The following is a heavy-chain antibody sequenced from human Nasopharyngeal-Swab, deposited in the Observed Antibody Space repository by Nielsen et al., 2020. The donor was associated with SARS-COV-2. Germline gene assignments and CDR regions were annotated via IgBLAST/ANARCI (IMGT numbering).Heavy chain of an antibody. CDR2: IWYDGSNK. V-gene: IGHV3-33*01. D-gene: IGHD6-13*01. Sequence: GGSLRLACAASGFTFSSYGKHWVRQAPGKGMEWVAVIWYDGSNKYYADSVKGRFTISRDNSKNTLYLQMNSLRAEDTAVYYCARDFGIAAAGSDVDYWGQGTLVTVSS. J-gene: IGHJ4*02. CDR1: GFTFSSYG. CDR3: ARDFGIAAAGSDVDY.